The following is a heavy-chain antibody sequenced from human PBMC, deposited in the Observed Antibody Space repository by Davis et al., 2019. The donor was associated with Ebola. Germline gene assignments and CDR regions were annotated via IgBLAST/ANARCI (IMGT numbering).Heavy chain of an antibody. CDR1: GGSISSYY. V-gene: IGHV4-59*01. D-gene: IGHD2-15*01. J-gene: IGHJ4*02. CDR3: ANLLGYCSGGSCYSS. Sequence: GSLRLSCTVSGGSISSYYWSWIRQPPGKGLEWIGYIYYSGSTNYNSSLKSRVTISVDTSKNQFSLKLSSVTAADTAVYYCANLLGYCSGGSCYSSWGQGTLVTVSS. CDR2: IYYSGST.